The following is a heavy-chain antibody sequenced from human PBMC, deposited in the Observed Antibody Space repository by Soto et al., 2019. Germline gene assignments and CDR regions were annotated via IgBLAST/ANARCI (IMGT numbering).Heavy chain of an antibody. CDR3: AKTRAPSSSWHGFYGVDA. V-gene: IGHV3-23*01. Sequence: EVQLLESGGGLVQPGGSLRLSCAASGLTFSNYAMSWVRQAPGKGLEWVSAISGRGDTTYYADSVRRRFTISRDNSKNTLYLQMHSLRAEDTAIYPCAKTRAPSSSWHGFYGVDAGAKGPQSPSP. CDR1: GLTFSNYA. J-gene: IGHJ6*02. D-gene: IGHD3-10*01. CDR2: ISGRGDTT.